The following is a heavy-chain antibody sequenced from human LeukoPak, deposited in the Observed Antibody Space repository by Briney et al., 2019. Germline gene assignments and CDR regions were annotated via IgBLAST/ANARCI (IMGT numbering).Heavy chain of an antibody. CDR2: MNPNSGNT. CDR1: GYTFTSYD. V-gene: IGHV1-8*01. Sequence: ASVKVSCKASGYTFTSYDIIWVRQATGQGLEWMGWMNPNSGNTGYAQKFQGRVTMTRNTSISTAYMELSSLRSEDTAVYYCARGLYDILTGYADYWGQGTLVTVSS. CDR3: ARGLYDILTGYADY. J-gene: IGHJ4*02. D-gene: IGHD3-9*01.